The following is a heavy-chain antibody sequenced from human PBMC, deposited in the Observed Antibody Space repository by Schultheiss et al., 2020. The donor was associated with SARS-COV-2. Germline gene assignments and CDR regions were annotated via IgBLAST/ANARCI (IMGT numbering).Heavy chain of an antibody. Sequence: SETLSLTCTVSGGSISSYYWNWIRQHPGKGLEWIGHIYHSGSTFYNPSLKSRLTISVDTSKNQFSLKLSSVTAADTAVYYCARTVMGDCSSTSCSGGYWGQGTLVTVSS. J-gene: IGHJ4*02. CDR2: IYHSGST. D-gene: IGHD2-2*01. CDR3: ARTVMGDCSSTSCSGGY. CDR1: GGSISSYY. V-gene: IGHV4-59*06.